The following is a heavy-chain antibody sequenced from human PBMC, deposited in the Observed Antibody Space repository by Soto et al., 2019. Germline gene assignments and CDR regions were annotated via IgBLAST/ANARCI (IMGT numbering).Heavy chain of an antibody. CDR3: ARKWGWYFDL. CDR2: IYYSGST. V-gene: IGHV4-59*08. J-gene: IGHJ2*01. CDR1: GGSISSYY. Sequence: QVQLQESGPGLVKPSETLSLTCTVSGGSISSYYWSWIRQPPGKGLEWIGYIYYSGSTNYNPSLKSRVTISVDTSKNQFSLKLSSVTAADTAVYCCARKWGWYFDLWGRGTLVTVSS. D-gene: IGHD1-26*01.